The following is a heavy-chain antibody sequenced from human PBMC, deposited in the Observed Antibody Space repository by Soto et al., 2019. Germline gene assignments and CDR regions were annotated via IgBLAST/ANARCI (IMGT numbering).Heavy chain of an antibody. Sequence: GGSLRLSCAASGFTFDDYTMHWVRQAPGKGLEWVSLIYWDGRSTYYADSVKGRFTISRDNSKNSLYLQMNRLRTEDTALYYCAKEHCTGGNCYPGVFDYWGQGTLVTVS. CDR3: AKEHCTGGNCYPGVFDY. D-gene: IGHD2-15*01. J-gene: IGHJ4*02. V-gene: IGHV3-43*01. CDR2: IYWDGRST. CDR1: GFTFDDYT.